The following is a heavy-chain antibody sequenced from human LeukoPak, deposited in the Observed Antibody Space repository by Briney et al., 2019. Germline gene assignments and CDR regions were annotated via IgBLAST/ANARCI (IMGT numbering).Heavy chain of an antibody. CDR1: GFTFSDYY. CDR2: ISTSGSDT. Sequence: GGSLRLSCAASGFTFSDYYMSWIRQAPGKGLEWVSYISTSGSDTHYPDSVKGRFTISRDNAKNSLYLHINSLRAEDTAVYYCARGPVPRKCGNCYFDYWGQGTLVTVSS. CDR3: ARGPVPRKCGNCYFDY. J-gene: IGHJ4*02. D-gene: IGHD2-21*01. V-gene: IGHV3-11*06.